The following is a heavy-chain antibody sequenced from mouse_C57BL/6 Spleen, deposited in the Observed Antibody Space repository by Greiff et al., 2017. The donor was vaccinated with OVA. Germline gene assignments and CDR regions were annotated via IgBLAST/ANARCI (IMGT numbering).Heavy chain of an antibody. V-gene: IGHV1-69*01. D-gene: IGHD3-2*02. Sequence: QVQLQQPGAELVMPGASVKLSCKASGYTFTSYWMHWVKQRPGQGLEWIGEIDPSDSYTNYNQKFKGKSTLTVDKSSSTAYMQLSSLTSVDSAVYDGAIYLDSAGFMDYWGQGTPVTVSS. CDR3: AIYLDSAGFMDY. CDR2: IDPSDSYT. CDR1: GYTFTSYW. J-gene: IGHJ4*01.